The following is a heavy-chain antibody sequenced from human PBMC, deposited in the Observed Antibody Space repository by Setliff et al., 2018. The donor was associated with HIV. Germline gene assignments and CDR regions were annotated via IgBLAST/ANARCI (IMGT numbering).Heavy chain of an antibody. J-gene: IGHJ5*02. CDR2: INHSGST. CDR1: GGSFSGYY. V-gene: IGHV4-34*01. D-gene: IGHD3-9*01. CDR3: ARQIWNESPGYGFDP. Sequence: SETLSLTCAVYGGSFSGYYWSWIRQPPGKGLEWIGEINHSGSTKYNPSLKSRVTISVDTSKNQFSLKLSSVTAADTAVYYCARQIWNESPGYGFDPWGQGTLVTVSS.